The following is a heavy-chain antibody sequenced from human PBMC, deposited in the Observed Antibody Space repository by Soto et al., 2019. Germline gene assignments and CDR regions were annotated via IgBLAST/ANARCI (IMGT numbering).Heavy chain of an antibody. CDR2: IWYDGSNK. D-gene: IGHD6-13*01. CDR3: AREEYSSSWFVYYGMDV. V-gene: IGHV3-33*01. Sequence: GGSLRLSCAASGFTFSSYGMHWVRQAPGKGLEWVAVIWYDGSNKYYADSVKGRFTISRDNSKNTLYLQMNSLRAEDTAVYYCAREEYSSSWFVYYGMDVWGQGTTVTVSS. J-gene: IGHJ6*02. CDR1: GFTFSSYG.